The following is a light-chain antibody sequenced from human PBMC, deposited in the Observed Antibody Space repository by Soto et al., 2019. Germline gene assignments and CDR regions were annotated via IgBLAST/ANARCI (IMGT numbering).Light chain of an antibody. CDR1: QGISSY. CDR3: QQYYHYRT. Sequence: IQMTQSPPSVSASVGDRVTITCRASQGISSYLAWYQQKPGKAPKLLIYAAPTLQSGVPSRFSGSGSGTDFTLTISCLQSEDFATYYCQQYYHYRTFGQGTKVDIK. J-gene: IGKJ1*01. CDR2: AAP. V-gene: IGKV1-8*01.